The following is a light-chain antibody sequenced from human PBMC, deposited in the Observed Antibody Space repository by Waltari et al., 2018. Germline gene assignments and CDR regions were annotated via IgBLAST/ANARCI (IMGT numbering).Light chain of an antibody. CDR2: KAS. V-gene: IGKV1-5*03. CDR1: QNINTW. Sequence: DIQMTQSPSTLSASVGDIVTITCRASQNINTWLAWHQQKPGKAPKLLIYKASSLESGVPSRFSGSGSGTEFTLTISSLQPDDFATYYCLQYNGAPRTFGQGTKVEVK. J-gene: IGKJ1*01. CDR3: LQYNGAPRT.